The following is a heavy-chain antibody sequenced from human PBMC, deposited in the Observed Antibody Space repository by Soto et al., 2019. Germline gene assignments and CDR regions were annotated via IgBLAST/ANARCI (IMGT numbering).Heavy chain of an antibody. Sequence: PGESLKISCMGSGYTFDNYWIGWVRQMPGKGLEWMGIIYPGDFDTRYSPSFQGHVTMSVDKSINTAYLQWSSLETSDTAMYFCARLLGYSYGHQEIFYYWGQGT. J-gene: IGHJ4*02. CDR1: GYTFDNYW. D-gene: IGHD5-18*01. CDR3: ARLLGYSYGHQEIFYY. V-gene: IGHV5-51*01. CDR2: IYPGDFDT.